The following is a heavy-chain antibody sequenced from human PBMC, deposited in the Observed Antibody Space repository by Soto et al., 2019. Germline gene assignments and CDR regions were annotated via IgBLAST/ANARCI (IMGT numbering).Heavy chain of an antibody. CDR1: GYTFTSYG. Sequence: QVQLVQSGAEVKKPGASVKVSCKASGYTFTSYGISWVRQAPGQGLEWMGWISAYNGNTNYAQKLQGRVTMTTDTSTRTDYMELRSLRSDDTAVYYCARGPSSRSWYLDYYYGMDVWGQGTTVTVSS. J-gene: IGHJ6*02. CDR3: ARGPSSRSWYLDYYYGMDV. CDR2: ISAYNGNT. D-gene: IGHD6-13*01. V-gene: IGHV1-18*01.